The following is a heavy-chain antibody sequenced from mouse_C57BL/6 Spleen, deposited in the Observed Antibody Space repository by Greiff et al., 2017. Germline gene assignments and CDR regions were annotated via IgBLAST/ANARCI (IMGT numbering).Heavy chain of an antibody. J-gene: IGHJ2*01. CDR3: AREIAYYYGSSYYFDY. CDR2: INPSNGGT. CDR1: GYTFTSYW. D-gene: IGHD1-1*01. Sequence: QLQQPGTELVKPGASVKLSCKASGYTFTSYWMHWVKQRPGQGLEWIGNINPSNGGTNYNEKFKSKATLTVDKSSSTAYMQLSSLTSEDSAVYYCAREIAYYYGSSYYFDYWGQGTTLTVSS. V-gene: IGHV1-53*01.